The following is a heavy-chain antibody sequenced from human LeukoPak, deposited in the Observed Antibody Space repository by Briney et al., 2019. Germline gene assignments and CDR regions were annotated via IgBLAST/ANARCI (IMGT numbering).Heavy chain of an antibody. CDR2: INPNSGGT. CDR1: GFTFTGYY. J-gene: IGHJ4*02. CDR3: ARVEGSTRGEY. V-gene: IGHV1-2*02. D-gene: IGHD6-6*01. Sequence: ASVKVSCKASGFTFTGYYMHWVRQAPGQGLEWMGWINPNSGGTNYAQKLQGRVTMTTDTSTSTAYMELRSLRSDDTAVHYCARVEGSTRGEYGDQGTVYTGSS.